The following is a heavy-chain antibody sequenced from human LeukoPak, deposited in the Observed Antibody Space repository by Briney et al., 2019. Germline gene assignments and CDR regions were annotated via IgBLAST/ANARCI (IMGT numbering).Heavy chain of an antibody. D-gene: IGHD6-13*01. Sequence: GGSLRLSCAASGFSFSSYWMNWVRQAPGKGLEWVANINQDGSAKYYVDSLKGRFTISRDNAKTSLYLQMNSLRAEDTAVYYCARAAGTVGWCYFDCWGQGTLVTVSS. CDR3: ARAAGTVGWCYFDC. CDR2: INQDGSAK. J-gene: IGHJ4*02. CDR1: GFSFSSYW. V-gene: IGHV3-7*05.